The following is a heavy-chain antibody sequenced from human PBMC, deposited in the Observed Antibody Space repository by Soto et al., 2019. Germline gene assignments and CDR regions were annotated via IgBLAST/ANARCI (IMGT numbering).Heavy chain of an antibody. CDR3: ATGDVPDY. Sequence: PGGSLRLSCAGSGFTFSNAWMNWVRQAPGKGLEWVGRIKSTADGGTIDYAGPVKGRFTVSRDDSKNTVYLYLNSLKAEDTAVYYCATGDVPDYWGQGTLVTVSS. V-gene: IGHV3-15*07. D-gene: IGHD2-2*01. CDR2: IKSTADGGTI. CDR1: GFTFSNAW. J-gene: IGHJ4*02.